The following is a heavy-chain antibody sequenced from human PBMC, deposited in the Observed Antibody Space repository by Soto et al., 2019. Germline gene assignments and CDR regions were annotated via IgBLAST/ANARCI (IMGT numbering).Heavy chain of an antibody. D-gene: IGHD6-19*01. CDR3: AKDSSGWYPYY. V-gene: IGHV3-30*18. CDR2: ISYDGSNK. Sequence: PGGSLRLSCAASGFTFSSYGMHWVRQAPGKGLEWVAVISYDGSNKYYADSVKGRFTISRDNSKNTLYLQMNSLRAEDTAVYYCAKDSSGWYPYYWGQGTLVTVSS. CDR1: GFTFSSYG. J-gene: IGHJ4*02.